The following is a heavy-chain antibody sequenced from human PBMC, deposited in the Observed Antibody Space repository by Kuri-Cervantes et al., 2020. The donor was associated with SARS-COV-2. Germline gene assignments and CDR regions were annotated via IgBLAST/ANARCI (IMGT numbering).Heavy chain of an antibody. CDR1: GYTFTGYY. CDR3: ARREQITIFGVVNYGMDV. D-gene: IGHD3-3*01. CDR2: INPNSGGT. V-gene: IGHV1-2*02. Sequence: ASVKVSCKASGYTFTGYYIHWVRQAPGQGLEWMGWINPNSGGTNYAQKFQGRVTMTRDTSISTAYMDLSRLRSEDTAVYYCARREQITIFGVVNYGMDVWGQGTTVTVSS. J-gene: IGHJ6*02.